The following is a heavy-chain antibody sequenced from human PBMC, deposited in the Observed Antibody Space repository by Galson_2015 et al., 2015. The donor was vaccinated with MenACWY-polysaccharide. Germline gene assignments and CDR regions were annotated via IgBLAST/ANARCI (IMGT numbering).Heavy chain of an antibody. D-gene: IGHD6-19*01. CDR3: ARNCNPWYSSLPYYFDY. Sequence: GKGLEWIGSFYYSGSTYYNPSLKSRVTISVDTSKNQFSLNLNSVTASDTAVYYCARNCNPWYSSLPYYFDYWGQGTLVTVSS. V-gene: IGHV4-39*01. CDR2: FYYSGST. J-gene: IGHJ4*02.